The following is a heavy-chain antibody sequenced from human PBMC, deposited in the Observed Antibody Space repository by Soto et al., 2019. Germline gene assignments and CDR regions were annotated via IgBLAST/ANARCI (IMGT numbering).Heavy chain of an antibody. J-gene: IGHJ6*03. V-gene: IGHV4-61*01. Sequence: SETLSLTCAVYGDFISSGNYCWSWMPQPPGKGLEWIGYIYYSGSTNYNPSLKSRVTISVDTSKNQFSLKLSSVTAADTAVYYCAREWGLRGLEWLPHVPDYYYMDVWGKGTTVTVSS. CDR3: AREWGLRGLEWLPHVPDYYYMDV. D-gene: IGHD3-3*01. CDR2: IYYSGST. CDR1: GDFISSGNYC.